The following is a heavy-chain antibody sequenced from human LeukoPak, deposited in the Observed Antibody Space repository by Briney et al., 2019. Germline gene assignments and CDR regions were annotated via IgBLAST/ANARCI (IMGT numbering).Heavy chain of an antibody. CDR3: ARPHCGGGTCYDY. V-gene: IGHV3-9*01. J-gene: IGHJ4*02. D-gene: IGHD2-15*01. CDR2: ISWNSGSI. CDR1: GFTFDDYA. Sequence: PGRSLRLSCAASGFTFDDYAMHWVRQAPGKGLEWVSGISWNSGSIGYADSVKGRFTISRDNAKNSLYLQMNSLRAEDTAVYYCARPHCGGGTCYDYWGQGTLVTVS.